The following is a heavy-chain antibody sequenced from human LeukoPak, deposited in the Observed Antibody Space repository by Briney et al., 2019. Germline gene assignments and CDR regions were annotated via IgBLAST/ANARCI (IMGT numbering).Heavy chain of an antibody. CDR2: ISSSGST. CDR1: GDSISSGDYY. CDR3: ARVGVDDSGNIIKYFFDY. V-gene: IGHV4-61*02. Sequence: SETLSLTCTVSGDSISSGDYYWSWIRQPAGKGLEWIGRISSSGSTNYNPSLKSRVTISVDTSKNQFSLKLSSVTAADTAVYYCARVGVDDSGNIIKYFFDYWGQGTLVTVSS. J-gene: IGHJ4*02. D-gene: IGHD4-23*01.